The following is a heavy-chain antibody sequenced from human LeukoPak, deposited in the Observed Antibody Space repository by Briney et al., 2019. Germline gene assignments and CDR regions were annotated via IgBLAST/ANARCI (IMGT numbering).Heavy chain of an antibody. CDR3: AREKIGTGTVLGKDYYYMDV. D-gene: IGHD3-16*01. CDR1: GYSITSAYY. V-gene: IGHV4-38-2*02. Sequence: SETLSLTCTVSGYSITSAYYWGWIRQPPGKGLEWIGSFFLKGSTYYNPSLKSRVTISVDTSKNQFSLTLSSVTAADTAMYYCAREKIGTGTVLGKDYYYMDVWGKGTTVTVSS. CDR2: FFLKGST. J-gene: IGHJ6*03.